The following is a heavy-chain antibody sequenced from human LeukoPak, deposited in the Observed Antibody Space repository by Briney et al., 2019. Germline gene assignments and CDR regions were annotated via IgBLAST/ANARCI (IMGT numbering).Heavy chain of an antibody. J-gene: IGHJ3*02. CDR2: IHYSGSI. V-gene: IGHV4-39*01. CDR3: ASQKTLVRGAIRLFDASDI. CDR1: GGSISSNSYF. D-gene: IGHD3-10*01. Sequence: SETLSLTCTVSGGSISSNSYFWGWIRQPPGKGLEWIGIIHYSGSIYYSPSLKSRLSISIDTSKNQFSLQLSSVTAADTAVYYCASQKTLVRGAIRLFDASDIWGQGTVVTVSS.